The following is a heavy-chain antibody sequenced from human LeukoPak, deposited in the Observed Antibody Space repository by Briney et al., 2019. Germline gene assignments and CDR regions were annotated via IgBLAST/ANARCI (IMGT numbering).Heavy chain of an antibody. J-gene: IGHJ4*02. Sequence: GGSLRLSCAASGFTFSSYGMHWVRQAPGKGLGWVAVISYDGSNKYYADSVKGRFTVSRDNSKNTLYLQMNSLRAEDTAVYYCAKEREAGSGNIAFDYWGQGTLVTVSS. V-gene: IGHV3-30*18. CDR3: AKEREAGSGNIAFDY. CDR2: ISYDGSNK. CDR1: GFTFSSYG. D-gene: IGHD3-10*01.